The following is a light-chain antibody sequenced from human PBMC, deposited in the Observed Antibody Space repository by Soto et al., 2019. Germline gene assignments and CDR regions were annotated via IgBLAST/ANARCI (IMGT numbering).Light chain of an antibody. J-gene: IGKJ1*01. CDR1: QSVRTK. CDR3: QQYGSSPWT. V-gene: IGKV3-20*01. Sequence: EIVMTQSPDTLYVSPGEVATLYCSASQSVRTKLAWYQQKAGQAPRLLIYGASTRATGIPDRFSGSGSGTDFTLTISRLEPEDFAVYYCQQYGSSPWTFGQGTKVDIK. CDR2: GAS.